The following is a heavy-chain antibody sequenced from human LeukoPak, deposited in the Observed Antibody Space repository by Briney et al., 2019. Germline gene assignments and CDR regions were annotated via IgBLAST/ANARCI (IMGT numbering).Heavy chain of an antibody. Sequence: PSETLSLTCTVSGGSINNYFWSWIRQPPGKGLECIGYIYYSDNTNYNPSLKSRVTVSVDTSKNQFSLKLSSVTAADTAVYYCARFPGGAEYRHYYYMDVWGKGTTVTVSS. D-gene: IGHD1-14*01. J-gene: IGHJ6*03. V-gene: IGHV4-59*01. CDR1: GGSINNYF. CDR3: ARFPGGAEYRHYYYMDV. CDR2: IYYSDNT.